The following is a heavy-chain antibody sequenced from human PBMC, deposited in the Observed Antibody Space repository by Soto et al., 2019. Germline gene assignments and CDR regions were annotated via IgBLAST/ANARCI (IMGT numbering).Heavy chain of an antibody. Sequence: GALRLSCAASGFTFSSYAMSWVRQAPGKGLEWVSAISGSGGSTYYADSVKGRFTISRDNSKNTLYLQMNSLRAEDTAVYYCANTDLEVKYYDYIWGSYRPAFDYWGQGTLVTVSS. CDR1: GFTFSSYA. CDR2: ISGSGGST. D-gene: IGHD3-16*02. J-gene: IGHJ4*02. CDR3: ANTDLEVKYYDYIWGSYRPAFDY. V-gene: IGHV3-23*01.